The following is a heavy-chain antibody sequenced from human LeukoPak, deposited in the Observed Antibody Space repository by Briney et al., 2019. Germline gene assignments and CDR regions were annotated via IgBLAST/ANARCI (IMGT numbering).Heavy chain of an antibody. Sequence: GASVKVSCKASGYTFTSYDINWVRQATGQGLEWMGWMKPNSGNTGYAQKFQGRVTMTRNTSMSTAYMELSSLRSEDTAVYYCARGTPEDYFDYWGQGTLVTVSS. J-gene: IGHJ4*02. V-gene: IGHV1-8*01. CDR3: ARGTPEDYFDY. CDR1: GYTFTSYD. CDR2: MKPNSGNT.